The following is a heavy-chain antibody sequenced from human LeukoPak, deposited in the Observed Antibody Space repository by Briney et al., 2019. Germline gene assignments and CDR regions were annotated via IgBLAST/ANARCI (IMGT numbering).Heavy chain of an antibody. Sequence: SQTLSLTCAVSGGSISSGGYSWSWIRQPPGKGLEWIGYIYHSGSTYYNPSLKSRVTISADRSKNQFSLKLSSVTAADTAVYYCATRTGDYVAAFDIWGQGTMVTVSS. V-gene: IGHV4-30-2*01. CDR1: GGSISSGGYS. J-gene: IGHJ3*02. D-gene: IGHD4-17*01. CDR3: ATRTGDYVAAFDI. CDR2: IYHSGST.